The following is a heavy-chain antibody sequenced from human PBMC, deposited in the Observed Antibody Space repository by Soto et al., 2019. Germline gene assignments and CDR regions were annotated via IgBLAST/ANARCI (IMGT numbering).Heavy chain of an antibody. Sequence: PGGSLRLSCAAYGFTFSNFEMHWVRQAPGKXLEWVSYINTAGSTKYYAESVKGRFTISRDNARNSLFLQMNSLRAEDTAVYYCARAECSSPDCLTAYYSYGLDVWGQGSTVTVSS. J-gene: IGHJ6*02. CDR1: GFTFSNFE. CDR2: INTAGSTK. D-gene: IGHD3-9*01. V-gene: IGHV3-48*03. CDR3: ARAECSSPDCLTAYYSYGLDV.